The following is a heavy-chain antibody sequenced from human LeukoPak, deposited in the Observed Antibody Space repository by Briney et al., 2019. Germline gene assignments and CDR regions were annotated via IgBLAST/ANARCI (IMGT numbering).Heavy chain of an antibody. CDR1: GFTFSNYN. D-gene: IGHD4-11*01. CDR3: ARGRYSRTCRWLDP. J-gene: IGHJ5*02. Sequence: GGSLRLSCAASGFTFSNYNMNWVRQAPGKGLEWVSGISGSGISTYYADSVKGRFTISRDNSKNTLFLQMNSLRAEDTAVYYCARGRYSRTCRWLDPWGQGTLVTVSS. CDR2: ISGSGIST. V-gene: IGHV3-23*01.